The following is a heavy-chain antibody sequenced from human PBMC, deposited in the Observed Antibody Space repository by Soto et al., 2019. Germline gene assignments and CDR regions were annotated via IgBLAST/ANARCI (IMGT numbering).Heavy chain of an antibody. J-gene: IGHJ5*02. CDR2: IYYSGST. D-gene: IGHD3-3*01. CDR3: ARVKAWETIFGVVNLKGTDWFDP. CDR1: GGSISSGGYY. Sequence: PSETLSLTCAVSGGSISSGGYYWSWIRQHPGKGLEWIGYIYYSGSTYYNPSLKSRVTISVDTSKNQFSLKLSSVTAADTAVYYCARVKAWETIFGVVNLKGTDWFDPWGQGTLVTV. V-gene: IGHV4-31*11.